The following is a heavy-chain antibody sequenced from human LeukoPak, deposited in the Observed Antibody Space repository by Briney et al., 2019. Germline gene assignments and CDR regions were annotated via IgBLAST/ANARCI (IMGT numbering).Heavy chain of an antibody. CDR3: ARHEAGYSVTRNFDY. J-gene: IGHJ4*02. CDR1: GYIFTSYW. CDR2: IYPGDSDT. Sequence: GESLKISCKGSGYIFTSYWIGWVRQMPGKGLEWMGIIYPGDSDTRYSPSFQGQVTISADKSISTAYLQWSSLKASDTAMYYCARHEAGYSVTRNFDYWGQGTLVTVSS. V-gene: IGHV5-51*01. D-gene: IGHD3-9*01.